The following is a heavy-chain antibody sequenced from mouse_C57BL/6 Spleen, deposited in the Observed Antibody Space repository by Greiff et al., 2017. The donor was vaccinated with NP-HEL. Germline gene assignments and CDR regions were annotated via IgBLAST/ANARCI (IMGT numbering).Heavy chain of an antibody. Sequence: EVMLVESGGGLVKPGGSLKLSCAASGFTFSDYGMHWVRQAPEKGLEWVAYISSGSSTIYYADTVKGRFTISRDNAKNTLFLQMTSLRSEDTAMYYCARQRDYDGFSFAYWGQGTLVTVSA. V-gene: IGHV5-17*01. D-gene: IGHD2-4*01. CDR2: ISSGSSTI. CDR1: GFTFSDYG. J-gene: IGHJ3*01. CDR3: ARQRDYDGFSFAY.